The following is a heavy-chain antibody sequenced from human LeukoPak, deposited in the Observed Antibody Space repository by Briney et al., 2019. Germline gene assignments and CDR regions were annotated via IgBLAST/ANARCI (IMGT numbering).Heavy chain of an antibody. CDR3: ARDRIRSGWDTFGY. D-gene: IGHD6-19*01. CDR1: GGSIPSYY. J-gene: IGHJ4*02. Sequence: SETLSLTCAISGGSIPSYYWSWIRQTPGKGLEWIGYLLYSGSTNYNPSLKSRVTISVDTSKNQFSLNLSSVTAADTAVYYCARDRIRSGWDTFGYWGQGTLVTVSS. V-gene: IGHV4-59*01. CDR2: LLYSGST.